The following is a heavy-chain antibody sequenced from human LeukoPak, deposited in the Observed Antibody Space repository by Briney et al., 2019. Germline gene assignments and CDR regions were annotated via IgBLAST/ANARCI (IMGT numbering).Heavy chain of an antibody. CDR3: ASQLWFGEFNYFDY. CDR1: GGTLSSYA. D-gene: IGHD3-10*01. V-gene: IGHV1-69*06. Sequence: GASVKVSCKASGGTLSSYAISWVRQAPGQGLEWMGGIIPIFGTANYAQKFQGRVTITADKSTSTAYMELSSLRSEDTAVYYCASQLWFGEFNYFDYWGQGTLVTVSS. CDR2: IIPIFGTA. J-gene: IGHJ4*02.